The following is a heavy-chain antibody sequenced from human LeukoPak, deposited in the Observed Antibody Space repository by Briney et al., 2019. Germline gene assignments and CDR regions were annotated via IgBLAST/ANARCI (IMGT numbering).Heavy chain of an antibody. Sequence: GGSLRLSCAASGFTFSSYSMNWVRQAPGKGLEWVSSISSSSSYIYYADSVKGRFTISRDNAKNSLYLQMNSLRAEDTAVYYCARALCSLYYFDYWGQGTLVTVSS. D-gene: IGHD6-19*01. CDR2: ISSSSSYI. CDR3: ARALCSLYYFDY. CDR1: GFTFSSYS. V-gene: IGHV3-21*01. J-gene: IGHJ4*02.